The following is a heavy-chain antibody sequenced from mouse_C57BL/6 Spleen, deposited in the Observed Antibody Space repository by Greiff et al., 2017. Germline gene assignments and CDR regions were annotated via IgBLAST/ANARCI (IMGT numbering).Heavy chain of an antibody. D-gene: IGHD3-3*01. CDR1: GYAFTNYL. CDR2: INPGSGGT. V-gene: IGHV1-54*01. Sequence: QVQLQQSGAELVRPGTSVKVSCKASGYAFTNYLIEWVKQRPGQGLEWIGVINPGSGGTNYNEKFKGKATLTADKSSSTAYMQLSSLTSEDSAVYFCASRARDWYFDVWGTGTTVTVSS. J-gene: IGHJ1*03. CDR3: ASRARDWYFDV.